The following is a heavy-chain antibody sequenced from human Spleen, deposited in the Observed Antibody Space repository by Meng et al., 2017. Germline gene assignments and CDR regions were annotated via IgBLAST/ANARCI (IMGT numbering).Heavy chain of an antibody. V-gene: IGHV3-23*04. Sequence: GELVGVGGGLVQPGGSLRLSCAGSGFTLSSYAMSWVRQAPGKGLEWVSLSGSGGNTYYADSVKGRFTISRDSSKNTLYLQMNSLRAEDTAVYYCAKDDSSGYGPDYWGQGTLVTVSS. CDR2: SGSGGNT. CDR1: GFTLSSYA. J-gene: IGHJ4*02. D-gene: IGHD5-18*01. CDR3: AKDDSSGYGPDY.